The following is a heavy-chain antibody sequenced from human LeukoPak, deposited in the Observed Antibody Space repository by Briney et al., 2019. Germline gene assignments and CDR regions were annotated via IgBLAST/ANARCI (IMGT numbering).Heavy chain of an antibody. Sequence: PGGSLRLSCAASGFTFSSYEMNWVRQAPGKGLEWVSYISSSGSTIYYADSVKGRFTISRDNAENSLYLQMNSLRAEDTAVYYCARGASGWLYYFDYWGQGTLVTVSS. V-gene: IGHV3-48*03. J-gene: IGHJ4*02. CDR2: ISSSGSTI. CDR3: ARGASGWLYYFDY. D-gene: IGHD6-19*01. CDR1: GFTFSSYE.